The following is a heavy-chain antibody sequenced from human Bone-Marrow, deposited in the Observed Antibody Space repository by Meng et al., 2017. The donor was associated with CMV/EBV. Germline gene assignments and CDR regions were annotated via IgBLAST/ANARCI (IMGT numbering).Heavy chain of an antibody. V-gene: IGHV4-34*01. J-gene: IGHJ5*02. CDR2: INHSGST. Sequence: GSLRLSCAVYGGSFSGYYWSWIRQPPGKGLEWIGEINHSGSTNYNPSLKSRVTISVDTSKNQFSLKLSSVTAADTAVYYCARGGGIVVVPAAIREKEFDPWGQGTLVTVSS. D-gene: IGHD2-2*02. CDR1: GGSFSGYY. CDR3: ARGGGIVVVPAAIREKEFDP.